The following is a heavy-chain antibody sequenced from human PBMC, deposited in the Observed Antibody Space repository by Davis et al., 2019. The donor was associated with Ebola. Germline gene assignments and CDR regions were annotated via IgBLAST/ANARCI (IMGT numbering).Heavy chain of an antibody. CDR3: ARGWLRTGFDY. D-gene: IGHD5-12*01. Sequence: LRLTCVISGDSVSTKNTGWNWIRQSPSRGLEWLGRTYYASKWYFDYALSMKSRLTVNLDTSKNQFSLQLNSVTPEDTAIYYCARGWLRTGFDYWGQGTLVTVSS. CDR1: GDSVSTKNTG. CDR2: TYYASKWYF. V-gene: IGHV6-1*01. J-gene: IGHJ4*02.